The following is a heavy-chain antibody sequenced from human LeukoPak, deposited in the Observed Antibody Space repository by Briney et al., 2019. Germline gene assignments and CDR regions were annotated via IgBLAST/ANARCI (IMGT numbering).Heavy chain of an antibody. J-gene: IGHJ4*02. D-gene: IGHD3-9*01. CDR3: ARIRGYDILTGLGFDY. CDR2: IYYSGST. Sequence: SGTLSLTCSVSGGSISSYYWSWIRQPPGKGLEWIGYIYYSGSTNYNTSLKSRVTISVGTSKNQFSMKLSSATAADTAVYYCARIRGYDILTGLGFDYWGQGTLVT. CDR1: GGSISSYY. V-gene: IGHV4-59*01.